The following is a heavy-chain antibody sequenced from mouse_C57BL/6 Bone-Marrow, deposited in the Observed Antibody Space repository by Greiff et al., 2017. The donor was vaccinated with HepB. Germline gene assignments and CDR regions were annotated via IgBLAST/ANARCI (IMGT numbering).Heavy chain of an antibody. D-gene: IGHD1-1*01. CDR1: GYSFTGYY. CDR3: ERFTKSEGY. CDR2: INPSTGGT. J-gene: IGHJ2*01. Sequence: EVQLQQSGPELVKPGASVKISCKASGYSFTGYYMNWVKQSPEKSLEWIGEINPSTGGTTYNQKFKAKATLTVDKSSSTAYMQLKSLTSEDSAVYYCERFTKSEGYWGQGTTLTVSS. V-gene: IGHV1-42*01.